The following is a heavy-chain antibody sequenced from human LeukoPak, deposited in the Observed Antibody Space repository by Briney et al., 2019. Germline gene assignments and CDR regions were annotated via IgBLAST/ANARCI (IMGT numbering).Heavy chain of an antibody. V-gene: IGHV1-2*04. CDR3: AGSTKEDAFDI. Sequence: ASVKVSCKASGYTFTGYYMHWVRQAPGQGLEWMGWINPNSGGTNYAQKFQGWVTMTRDTSISTAYMELSSLRSEDTAVYYCAGSTKEDAFDIWGQGTMVTVSS. CDR2: INPNSGGT. D-gene: IGHD2-8*01. CDR1: GYTFTGYY. J-gene: IGHJ3*02.